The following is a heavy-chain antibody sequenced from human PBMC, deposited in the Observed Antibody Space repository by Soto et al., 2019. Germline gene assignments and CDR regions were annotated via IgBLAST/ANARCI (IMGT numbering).Heavy chain of an antibody. J-gene: IGHJ4*02. CDR3: VREGLYFFDY. CDR1: GFTFSSYE. CDR2: ISTSGDTI. Sequence: GGSLRLSCAASGFTFSSYEMHWVRQAPGEGLYWVSYISTSGDTIYYADSVQGRFTISRDNAKNSLYLQMNSLRAEDTAVYYCVREGLYFFDYWGQGTLVTVSS. V-gene: IGHV3-48*03.